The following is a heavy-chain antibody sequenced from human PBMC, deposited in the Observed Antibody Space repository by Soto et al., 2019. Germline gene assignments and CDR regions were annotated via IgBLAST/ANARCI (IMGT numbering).Heavy chain of an antibody. Sequence: PSETLSLTCTVSGGSISSYYWSWIRQPTGKGLEWIGYIYYSGSTNYNPSLKSRVTISVDTSKNQFSLKLSSVTAADTAVYYCARESMARFDYWGQGTLVTVSS. CDR3: ARESMARFDY. CDR2: IYYSGST. J-gene: IGHJ4*02. CDR1: GGSISSYY. V-gene: IGHV4-59*01.